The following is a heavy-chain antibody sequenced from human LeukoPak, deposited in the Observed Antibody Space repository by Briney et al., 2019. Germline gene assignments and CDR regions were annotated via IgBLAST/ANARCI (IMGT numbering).Heavy chain of an antibody. CDR2: IYYSGST. Sequence: SETLSLTYTVSGGSISSYYWSWIRQPPGKGLEWIGYIYYSGSTNYNPSLKSRVTISVDTSKNQFSLKLNSVTAADTAVYYCARAIVITMVRGVTEHFDYWGQGTLVTVSS. CDR3: ARAIVITMVRGVTEHFDY. D-gene: IGHD3-10*01. V-gene: IGHV4-59*01. CDR1: GGSISSYY. J-gene: IGHJ4*02.